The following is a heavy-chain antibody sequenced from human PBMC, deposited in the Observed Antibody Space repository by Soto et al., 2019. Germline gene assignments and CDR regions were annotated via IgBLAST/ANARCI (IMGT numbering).Heavy chain of an antibody. CDR2: MYSDATST. V-gene: IGHV3-74*03. CDR3: VRDRGCSQCDY. D-gene: IGHD3-10*01. J-gene: IGHJ4*02. Sequence: PGGSLRLSCAASGFTFSSSWMHWVRQAPGKGLLWVSRMYSDATSTKYADSVKGRFTISRDNTKNTLYLQMNSLRAEDTAVYYCVRDRGCSQCDYWGPGTLVNVSS. CDR1: GFTFSSSW.